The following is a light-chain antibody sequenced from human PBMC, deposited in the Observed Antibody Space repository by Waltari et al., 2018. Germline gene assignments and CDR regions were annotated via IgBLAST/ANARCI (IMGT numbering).Light chain of an antibody. J-gene: IGKJ1*01. CDR1: QGISTY. Sequence: DIQMTRSPSSLSASVGDTVTITCRASQGISTYLAWFQHKPGKAPKRLIYVASNLESGVPSRFSGSGSGTDFTLTIGSLQPEDFATYFCQQHYSLPPTFGQGTKVEI. CDR2: VAS. CDR3: QQHYSLPPT. V-gene: IGKV1-17*03.